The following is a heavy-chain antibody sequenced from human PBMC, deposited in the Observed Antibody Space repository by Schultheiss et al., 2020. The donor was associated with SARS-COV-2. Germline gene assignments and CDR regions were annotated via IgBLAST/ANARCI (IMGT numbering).Heavy chain of an antibody. CDR3: AKATSVVVVPYFDY. CDR2: ISYDGSNK. Sequence: GESLKISCAASGFIFSGSAMHWVRQAPGKGLEWVAVISYDGSNKYYADSVKGRVTISRDNSKNTLNLQMNSLRAEDTAVYYCAKATSVVVVPYFDYWGQGTPVTVSS. J-gene: IGHJ4*02. V-gene: IGHV3-30*04. D-gene: IGHD2-2*01. CDR1: GFIFSGSA.